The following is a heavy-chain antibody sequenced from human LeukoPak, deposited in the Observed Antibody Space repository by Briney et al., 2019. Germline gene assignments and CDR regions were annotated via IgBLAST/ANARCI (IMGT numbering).Heavy chain of an antibody. Sequence: ASVKVSCKASGGTFSSYAISWVRQAPGQGLEWMGRIIPILGIANYAQKFQGRVTITADKSTSTAYMELSSLRSEDTAVYYCARGAHPDIVVVPAANAFDIWGQGTMVTVSS. CDR2: IIPILGIA. V-gene: IGHV1-69*04. CDR3: ARGAHPDIVVVPAANAFDI. CDR1: GGTFSSYA. J-gene: IGHJ3*02. D-gene: IGHD2-2*01.